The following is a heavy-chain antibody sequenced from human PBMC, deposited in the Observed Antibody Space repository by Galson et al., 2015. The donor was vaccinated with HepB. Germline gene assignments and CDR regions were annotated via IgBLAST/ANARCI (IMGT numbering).Heavy chain of an antibody. J-gene: IGHJ4*02. CDR2: VNPRGGSP. CDR1: GYRFINYY. CDR3: AREGIEVDVTAIQDY. V-gene: IGHV1-46*03. D-gene: IGHD2-15*01. Sequence: SVKVSCKASGYRFINYYIHWVRQAPGQGLEWMGIVNPRGGSPTYAQKFRGRVTMTSDTSTRTFYMEMSSLRSEDTAFYYCAREGIEVDVTAIQDYWGQGTLVTVSS.